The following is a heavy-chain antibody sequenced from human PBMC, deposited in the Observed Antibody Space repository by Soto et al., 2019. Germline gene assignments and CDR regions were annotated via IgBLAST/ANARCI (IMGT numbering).Heavy chain of an antibody. CDR2: IYLSGRI. J-gene: IGHJ2*01. V-gene: IGHV4-30-2*01. Sequence: QLQLQESGSGLVKPSQTLSLTCAVSGGSISSGGYSWSWIRQPPGKGLEWIGYIYLSGRIYYNSSLKRRVTTSVDRSKNQFSLKRSSVTAADTAVYYCARAPGLWGRGTLVTVSS. CDR3: ARAPGL. CDR1: GGSISSGGYS.